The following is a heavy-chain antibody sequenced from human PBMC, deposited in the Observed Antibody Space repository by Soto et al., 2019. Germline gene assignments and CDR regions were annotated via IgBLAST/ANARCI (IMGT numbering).Heavy chain of an antibody. J-gene: IGHJ5*02. CDR1: GFTFSSYA. CDR3: AKGVQQWLQENWFDP. Sequence: EVQLLESGGGLVQPGGSLRLSCAASGFTFSSYAMIWVRQAPGKGLEWVSAISGSGGSTYYADSVKGRFTISRDNSKNTLYLQMNSLRAEDTAVYYCAKGVQQWLQENWFDPWGQGTLVTVSS. V-gene: IGHV3-23*01. D-gene: IGHD6-19*01. CDR2: ISGSGGST.